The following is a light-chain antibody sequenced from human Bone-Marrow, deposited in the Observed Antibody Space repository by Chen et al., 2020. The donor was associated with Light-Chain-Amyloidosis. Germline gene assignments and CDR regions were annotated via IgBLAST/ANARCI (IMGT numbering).Light chain of an antibody. CDR3: QRLNPYPGGV. J-gene: IGKJ2*01. CDR1: QDISTY. CDR2: AAS. V-gene: IGKV1-9*01. Sequence: DIQLTQSPSFLSASVGDRVTITCRASQDISTYLAWYQQKPGKAPKLLIYAASTLQSGVPSRFSGSGSGTEFTLTISSLQPEDLATYYCQRLNPYPGGVFGQVTKLDIK.